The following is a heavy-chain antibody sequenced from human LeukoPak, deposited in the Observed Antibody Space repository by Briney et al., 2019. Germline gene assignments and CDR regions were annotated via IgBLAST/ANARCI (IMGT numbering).Heavy chain of an antibody. CDR1: GYTFTGYY. D-gene: IGHD6-19*01. CDR2: INPNSGGT. V-gene: IGHV1-2*02. Sequence: ASVKVSCKASGYTFTGYYMHWVRHAPGQGLEWRGWINPNSGGTNYAQKFQGRVTMTRATSISTAYMELSRLRSDDTAVYYCARDPEGSGWYSDYWGQGALVTVSS. J-gene: IGHJ4*02. CDR3: ARDPEGSGWYSDY.